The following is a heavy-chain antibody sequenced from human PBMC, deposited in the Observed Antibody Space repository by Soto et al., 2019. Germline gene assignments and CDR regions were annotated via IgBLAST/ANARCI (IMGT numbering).Heavy chain of an antibody. V-gene: IGHV3-23*01. D-gene: IGHD5-18*01. CDR2: ISGSGGST. CDR3: AKDGSTVDTPLGMDV. CDR1: GFTFTSYA. Sequence: EVQLLESGGGLVQPGGPLRLSCAASGFTFTSYAMNWVRQAPGKGLEWVSAISGSGGSTYYADSVKGRFTISRDNSKNTVDLQMNSLRAEDTAVYYCAKDGSTVDTPLGMDVWGQGTTVTVSS. J-gene: IGHJ6*02.